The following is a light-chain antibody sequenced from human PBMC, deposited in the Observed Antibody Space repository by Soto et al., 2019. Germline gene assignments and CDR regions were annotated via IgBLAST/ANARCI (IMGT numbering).Light chain of an antibody. CDR2: GAS. V-gene: IGKV3-20*01. CDR3: QQHNDWPT. J-gene: IGKJ5*01. CDR1: QSVTSSS. Sequence: EIVWTQFPGTLSLSPGERATLSCRASQSVTSSSLAWYQQKVGRAPRVLIYGASNRATGIPARLSGSGSGTEFILTISSVESADFAMYYCQQHNDWPTFGQGTRLEIK.